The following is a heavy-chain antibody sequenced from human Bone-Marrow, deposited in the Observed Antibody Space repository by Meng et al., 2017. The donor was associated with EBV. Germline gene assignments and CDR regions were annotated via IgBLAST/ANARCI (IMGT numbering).Heavy chain of an antibody. D-gene: IGHD3-10*01. CDR1: GGSFRSDA. V-gene: IGHV1-69*01. Sequence: QVQVVQWGAEGKKPGSSVKVPCKTSGGSFRSDAISWVRQAPGQGLEWMGGLIPMSDAPHYAQKFQGRVTITADESTSTHYMDLSGLRSEDTAVYYCASESGRGFTPDYWGQGTLVTVSS. J-gene: IGHJ4*02. CDR2: LIPMSDAP. CDR3: ASESGRGFTPDY.